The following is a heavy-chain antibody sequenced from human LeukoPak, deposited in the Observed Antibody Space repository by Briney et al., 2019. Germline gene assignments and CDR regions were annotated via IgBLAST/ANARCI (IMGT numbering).Heavy chain of an antibody. V-gene: IGHV3-30*07. J-gene: IGHJ6*03. D-gene: IGHD2-2*01. CDR1: GIPFSTSA. CDR3: ARQGGSCRRTSCPLLAYCYYYSVDV. Sequence: GRSLRLSCSASGIPFSTSALHWVRQAPGKGLEWVAVMTYDGSNKYYADSVKGRSTVSRDNSKNTLYLQMDSLRAEDTAVYYCARQGGSCRRTSCPLLAYCYYYSVDVWGKGTTVTVSS. CDR2: MTYDGSNK.